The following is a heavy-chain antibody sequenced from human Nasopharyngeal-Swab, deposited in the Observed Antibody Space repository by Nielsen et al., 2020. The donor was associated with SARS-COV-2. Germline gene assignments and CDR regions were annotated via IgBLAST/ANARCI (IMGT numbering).Heavy chain of an antibody. CDR1: GSIYTSYD. Sequence: ASVKVSCKASGSIYTSYDISWVRQARGQGLDWMGWIGAYNGNTNYAQKFQDRVTMTTDTSTSTVYMELRSLRSDDTAVYYCARHGVAEDYWGQGTLVTVSS. V-gene: IGHV1-18*01. CDR3: ARHGVAEDY. D-gene: IGHD3-3*01. CDR2: IGAYNGNT. J-gene: IGHJ4*02.